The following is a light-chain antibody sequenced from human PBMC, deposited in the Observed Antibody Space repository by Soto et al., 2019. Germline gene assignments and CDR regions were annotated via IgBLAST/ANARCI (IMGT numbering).Light chain of an antibody. CDR2: KVS. J-gene: IGKJ2*01. CDR3: MQATQFRPYT. CDR1: QSLVHDDGNTY. Sequence: DVVLTQTPLSSPVTLGQPASISCRSSQSLVHDDGNTYLRWLQQSPGQPPILLIYKVSNRFSGVPVRISGSGAGTDFTLIIISVEAEDVGIYYCMQATQFRPYTFGQVTKLEIK. V-gene: IGKV2-24*01.